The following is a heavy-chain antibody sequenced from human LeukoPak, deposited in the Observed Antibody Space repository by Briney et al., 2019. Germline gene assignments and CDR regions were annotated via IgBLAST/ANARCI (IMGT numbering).Heavy chain of an antibody. CDR2: IIPIFGTA. CDR3: ARDTYGDYPDY. Sequence: RASVKVSCKASGGTFSSYAISWVRQAPGQGLEWMGGIIPIFGTANYAQKFQGRVTMTTDTSTSTAYMELRSLRSDDTAVYYCARDTYGDYPDYWGQGTLVTVSS. D-gene: IGHD4-17*01. V-gene: IGHV1-69*05. CDR1: GGTFSSYA. J-gene: IGHJ4*02.